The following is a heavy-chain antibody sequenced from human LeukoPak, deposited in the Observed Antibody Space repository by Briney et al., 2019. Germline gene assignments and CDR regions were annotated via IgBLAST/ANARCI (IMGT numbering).Heavy chain of an antibody. CDR1: GGSISSYY. D-gene: IGHD5-24*01. CDR3: ASQMATNDY. CDR2: IYYSGST. V-gene: IGHV4-59*01. Sequence: SETLSLTCTVSGGSISSYYWSWTRQPPGKGLEWIGYIYYSGSTNYNPSLKSRVTISVDTSKNQFSLKLSSVTAADTAVYYCASQMATNDYWGQGTLVTVSS. J-gene: IGHJ4*02.